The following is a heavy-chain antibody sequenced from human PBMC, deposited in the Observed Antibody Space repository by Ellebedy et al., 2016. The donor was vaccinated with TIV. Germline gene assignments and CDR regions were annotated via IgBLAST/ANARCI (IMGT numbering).Heavy chain of an antibody. CDR2: FGVSGNTA. D-gene: IGHD1-14*01. V-gene: IGHV3-23*01. J-gene: IGHJ4*02. CDR1: GFTFSNYA. CDR3: ARGKSGTYIHHAFDS. Sequence: PGGSLRLSCTASGFTFSNYAMSWVRQAPGKGLEWVSGFGVSGNTAYYADSVKGRFTISRDHSENALYLQMNSLRAEDTAIYHCARGKSGTYIHHAFDSWGQGTLVTVSS.